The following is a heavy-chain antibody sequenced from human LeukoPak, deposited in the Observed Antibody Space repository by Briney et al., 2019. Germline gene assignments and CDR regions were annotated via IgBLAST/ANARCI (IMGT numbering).Heavy chain of an antibody. D-gene: IGHD3-22*01. V-gene: IGHV3-7*03. CDR1: GFTFSSYW. CDR2: INHNGNVN. J-gene: IGHJ4*02. CDR3: AKGGYNSSGYYYVEFLY. Sequence: TGGSLRLSCAASGFTFSSYWMNWARQAPGKGLEWVVSINHNGNVNYYVDSVKGRFTISRDNAKNSLYLQMSNLRAEDTALYYCAKGGYNSSGYYYVEFLYWGQGTLVTVSS.